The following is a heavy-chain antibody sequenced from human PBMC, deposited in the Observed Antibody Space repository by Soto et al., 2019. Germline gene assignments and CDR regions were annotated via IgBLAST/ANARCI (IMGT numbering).Heavy chain of an antibody. CDR1: GYTFTSYG. J-gene: IGHJ4*02. Sequence: QVQLVQSGAEFKKPGASVKVSCKASGYTFTSYGISWVRQAPGQGLEWMGWISAYNGNTNYAQKLQGRVTMTTDTSTSTAYMELRSLRSDDTAVYYCAREGANGDCSGGSCYVYFDYWGQGTLVTVSS. D-gene: IGHD2-15*01. CDR2: ISAYNGNT. V-gene: IGHV1-18*01. CDR3: AREGANGDCSGGSCYVYFDY.